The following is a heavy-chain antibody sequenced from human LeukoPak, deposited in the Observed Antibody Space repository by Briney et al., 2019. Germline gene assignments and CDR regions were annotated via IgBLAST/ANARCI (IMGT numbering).Heavy chain of an antibody. J-gene: IGHJ6*02. CDR3: ARCENGDNFPSPMDV. Sequence: GGSLRLSCAASGFTFSSYSMNWVRQAPGKGLEWVSSISSSSSYIYYADSVKGRFTISRDNAKNSLYLQMNSPRAEDTAVYYCARCENGDNFPSPMDVWGQGTTVTVSS. D-gene: IGHD4-17*01. CDR2: ISSSSSYI. CDR1: GFTFSSYS. V-gene: IGHV3-21*04.